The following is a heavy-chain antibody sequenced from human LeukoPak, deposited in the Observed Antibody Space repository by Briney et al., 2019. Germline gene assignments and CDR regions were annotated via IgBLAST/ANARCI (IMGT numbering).Heavy chain of an antibody. CDR2: INNDGSGT. CDR3: ARDQDGPGATVDH. V-gene: IGHV3-74*01. CDR1: GFTLSSNW. J-gene: IGHJ5*02. D-gene: IGHD1-26*01. Sequence: GGSLRLSCAASGFTLSSNWMHWVRQAPGKGLVWVSRINNDGSGTTYADSVKGRFTISRDNVKNTLYLQMNSLRAEDTAIYYCARDQDGPGATVDHWGQGTLVTVSS.